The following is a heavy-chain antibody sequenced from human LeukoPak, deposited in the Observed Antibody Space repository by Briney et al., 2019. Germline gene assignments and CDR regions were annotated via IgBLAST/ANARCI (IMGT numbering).Heavy chain of an antibody. CDR2: IYYSGST. CDR3: ARRDARTGSSVFQH. Sequence: SETLSLTCTVSGGSISSYYWSWIRQPPGKGLEWIGYIYYSGSTNYNPSLKSRVTISVDTSKNQFSLKLTSVTAADTAVYYCARRDARTGSSVFQHWGQGTLVTVSS. D-gene: IGHD6-6*01. J-gene: IGHJ1*01. V-gene: IGHV4-59*01. CDR1: GGSISSYY.